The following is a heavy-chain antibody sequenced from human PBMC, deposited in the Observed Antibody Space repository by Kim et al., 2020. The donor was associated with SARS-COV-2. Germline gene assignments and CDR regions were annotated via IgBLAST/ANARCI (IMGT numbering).Heavy chain of an antibody. V-gene: IGHV1-69*13. CDR3: ARGRHRAEQWLPGGDYYYYGMDV. CDR2: IIPIFGTA. D-gene: IGHD6-19*01. CDR1: GGTFSSYA. Sequence: SVKVSCKASGGTFSSYAISWVRQAPGQGLEWMGGIIPIFGTANYAQKFQGRVTITADESTSTAYMELSSLRSEDTAVYYCARGRHRAEQWLPGGDYYYYGMDVWGQGTTVTVSS. J-gene: IGHJ6*02.